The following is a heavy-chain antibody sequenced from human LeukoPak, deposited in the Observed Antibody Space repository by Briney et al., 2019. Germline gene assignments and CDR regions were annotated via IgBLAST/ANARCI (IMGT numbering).Heavy chain of an antibody. Sequence: GGSLRLSCAASGFTVSNNYMSWVRQAPGKGLEWVSVIHSGGRAYYADPVKGRFTTSRDNSKNTLDLQMNSLSVEDTAVYYCVGVETITMVRGASGDVWGKGTTVTVSS. J-gene: IGHJ6*04. D-gene: IGHD3-10*01. V-gene: IGHV3-66*02. CDR1: GFTVSNNY. CDR3: VGVETITMVRGASGDV. CDR2: IHSGGRA.